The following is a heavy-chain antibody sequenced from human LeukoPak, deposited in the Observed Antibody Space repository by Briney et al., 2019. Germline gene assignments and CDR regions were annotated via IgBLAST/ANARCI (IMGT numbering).Heavy chain of an antibody. Sequence: SETLSLTGTVSGGSISSSSYYWGCIRQPPGKGLEWIGSIYYSGSTYYNPSLKSRVTISVDTSKNQFSLKLSSVTAADTAVYYCARRVVVVAATGNWFDPWGQGTLVTVSS. J-gene: IGHJ5*02. CDR2: IYYSGST. CDR1: GGSISSSSYY. V-gene: IGHV4-39*01. D-gene: IGHD2-15*01. CDR3: ARRVVVVAATGNWFDP.